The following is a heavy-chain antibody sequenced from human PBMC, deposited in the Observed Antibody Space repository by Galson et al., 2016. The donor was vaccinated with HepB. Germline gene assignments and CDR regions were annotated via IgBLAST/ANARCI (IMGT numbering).Heavy chain of an antibody. V-gene: IGHV3-13*01. CDR2: IGTAGDT. CDR3: ARGKFDCSGGTCHYYGMDV. Sequence: SLRLSCAASGLTFSRCDMHWVRQATGKGLEWVSAIGTAGDTYYPGPVRGRFTISRENSKNSLYLQMSSLTAGDTAVYYCARGKFDCSGGTCHYYGMDVWGKGTTVTVSS. J-gene: IGHJ6*04. CDR1: GLTFSRCD. D-gene: IGHD2-15*01.